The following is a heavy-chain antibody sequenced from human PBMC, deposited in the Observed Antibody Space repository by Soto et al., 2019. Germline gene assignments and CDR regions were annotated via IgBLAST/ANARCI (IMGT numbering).Heavy chain of an antibody. CDR1: GFTFSNYW. D-gene: IGHD6-19*01. CDR2: IKKDGSEK. J-gene: IGHJ5*02. CDR3: ARAVAGTFGGGWFDP. Sequence: EVQLVESGGGLVQRGGSLRLSCVASGFTFSNYWMTWVRQAPGKGLEWVAKIKKDGSEKYFVDSVKGRFTISRDNAKNSLYLQMNSLRAEDTAVYYCARAVAGTFGGGWFDPWGQGTLVTVSS. V-gene: IGHV3-7*01.